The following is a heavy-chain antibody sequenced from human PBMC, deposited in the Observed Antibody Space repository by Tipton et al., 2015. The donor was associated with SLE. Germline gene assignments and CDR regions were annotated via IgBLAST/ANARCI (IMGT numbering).Heavy chain of an antibody. Sequence: LRLSCAASGFTFSSYSMNWVRQAPGKGLEWIGSIYYSGSTYYNPSLKSRVTISVDTSTNQFSLKLSSVTAADTAVYYCASGAVAGRGFDYWGQGTLVTVSS. D-gene: IGHD6-19*01. CDR1: GFTFSSYS. CDR2: IYYSGST. J-gene: IGHJ4*02. V-gene: IGHV4-39*07. CDR3: ASGAVAGRGFDY.